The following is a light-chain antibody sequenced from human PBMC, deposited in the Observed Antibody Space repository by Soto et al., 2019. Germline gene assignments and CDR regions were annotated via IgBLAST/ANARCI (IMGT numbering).Light chain of an antibody. Sequence: EIVLTQSPATLSLSPGERATLSCGASQSVSSSYLAWYQQKPGLAPRLLIYDASGRATGIPDRFSGSGSGTDFTLTISRLEPEDFAVYYCHQYGSSPITFGQGTRLEIK. CDR2: DAS. CDR3: HQYGSSPIT. J-gene: IGKJ5*01. V-gene: IGKV3D-20*01. CDR1: QSVSSSY.